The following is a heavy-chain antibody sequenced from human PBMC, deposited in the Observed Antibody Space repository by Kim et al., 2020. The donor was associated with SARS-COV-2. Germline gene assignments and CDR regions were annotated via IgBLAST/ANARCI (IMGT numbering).Heavy chain of an antibody. Sequence: SETLSLTCTVSGGSISSGGYYWSWIRQHPGKGLEWIGYIYYSGSTYYNPSLKSRVTISVDTSKNQFSLKLSSVTAADTAVYYCARGDQTYSSSWYRYYYYGMDVWGQGTTVTVSS. CDR1: GGSISSGGYY. CDR3: ARGDQTYSSSWYRYYYYGMDV. V-gene: IGHV4-31*03. J-gene: IGHJ6*02. CDR2: IYYSGST. D-gene: IGHD6-13*01.